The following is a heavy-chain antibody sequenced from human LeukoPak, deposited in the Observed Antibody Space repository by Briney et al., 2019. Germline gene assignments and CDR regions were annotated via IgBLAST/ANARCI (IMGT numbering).Heavy chain of an antibody. V-gene: IGHV3-33*01. D-gene: IGHD3-10*01. J-gene: IGHJ3*02. CDR1: GFTFSSYG. Sequence: PGGSLRLSCAASGFTFSSYGMHWVRQAPGKGLEWVAVIWCDGSNKYYADSVKGRFTISRDNSKNTLYLQMNSLRAEDTAVYYCAREGGADAFDIWGQGTMVTVSS. CDR2: IWCDGSNK. CDR3: AREGGADAFDI.